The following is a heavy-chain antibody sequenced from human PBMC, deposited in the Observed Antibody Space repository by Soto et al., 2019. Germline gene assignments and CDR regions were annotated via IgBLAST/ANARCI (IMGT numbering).Heavy chain of an antibody. Sequence: SETLSLTCTISGGSISVYYWSWIRQSPGQGLEWIGYIYDSGSPYYNPSLKSRVTISADTSKNQISLKLTSATAADTAVYFCARYRSGWFDYWGQGTLVTV. CDR1: GGSISVYY. CDR3: ARYRSGWFDY. D-gene: IGHD6-19*01. J-gene: IGHJ4*02. V-gene: IGHV4-59*01. CDR2: IYDSGSP.